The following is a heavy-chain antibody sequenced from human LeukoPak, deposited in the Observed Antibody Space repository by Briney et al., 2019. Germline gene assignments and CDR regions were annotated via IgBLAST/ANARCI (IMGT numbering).Heavy chain of an antibody. D-gene: IGHD6-6*01. CDR3: ARGSRVAARSYYFDY. Sequence: GGSLRLSCAASGFTFSSYAMHWVRQAPGKGLEWVAVISYDGSNKYYADSVKGRFTISRDNSKNTLYLQMNSLRAEDTAVYYCARGSRVAARSYYFDYWGQGTLVTVSS. CDR2: ISYDGSNK. J-gene: IGHJ4*02. CDR1: GFTFSSYA. V-gene: IGHV3-30-3*01.